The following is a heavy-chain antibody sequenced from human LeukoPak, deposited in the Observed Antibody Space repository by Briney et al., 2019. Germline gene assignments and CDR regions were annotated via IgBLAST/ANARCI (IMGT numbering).Heavy chain of an antibody. J-gene: IGHJ1*01. D-gene: IGHD6-13*01. CDR1: GFTFSSYA. CDR2: ISGSGGST. CDR3: AKRPRIAAAGTAEYFQH. V-gene: IGHV3-23*01. Sequence: GGSLRLSCAASGFTFSSYAMSWVRQAPGKGLEWVSAISGSGGSTYFADSVKGRFTISRDNSKNTLYLQMNSLRAEDTAVYYCAKRPRIAAAGTAEYFQHWGQGTQVTVSS.